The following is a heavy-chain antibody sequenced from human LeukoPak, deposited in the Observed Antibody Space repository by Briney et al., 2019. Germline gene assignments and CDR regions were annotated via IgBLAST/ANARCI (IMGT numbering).Heavy chain of an antibody. J-gene: IGHJ4*02. CDR3: AREKGIAVTAPIGY. D-gene: IGHD6-19*01. Sequence: ASVKVSCKASGYTFRSYAVSWLRQAPGQGLEWMGWISPFNANTNYAQKFQGRLTMTTDTSTSTAYMELRSLRSDDAAVYYCAREKGIAVTAPIGYWGQGTLVTVPS. V-gene: IGHV1-18*01. CDR2: ISPFNANT. CDR1: GYTFRSYA.